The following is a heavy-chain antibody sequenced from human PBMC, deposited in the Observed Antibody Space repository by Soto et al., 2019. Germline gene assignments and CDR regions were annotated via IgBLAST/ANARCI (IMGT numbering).Heavy chain of an antibody. Sequence: GGSLRLSCAASGFTFSSYWMHWVRQAPGKGLVWVSRINSDGSSTSCADSVKGRFTISRDNAKNTLYLQMNSLRAEDTAVYYCAKGYYYDSSGYHDYWGQGTLVTVSS. V-gene: IGHV3-74*01. CDR1: GFTFSSYW. CDR3: AKGYYYDSSGYHDY. J-gene: IGHJ4*02. D-gene: IGHD3-22*01. CDR2: INSDGSST.